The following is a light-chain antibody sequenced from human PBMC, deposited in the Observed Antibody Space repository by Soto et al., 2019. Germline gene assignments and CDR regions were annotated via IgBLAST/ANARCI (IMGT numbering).Light chain of an antibody. CDR3: AAWDDRLNGPV. V-gene: IGLV1-47*02. CDR1: SSNIEINY. CDR2: SNT. Sequence: QSVLTQPPSASGTPGQRVTISCSGSSSNIEINYVYWYQQLPGTAPKLLIYSNTQRPSGVPDRFSGSKSGTSASLAISGLRSEDEADYYCAAWDDRLNGPVFGGGTQLTVL. J-gene: IGLJ3*02.